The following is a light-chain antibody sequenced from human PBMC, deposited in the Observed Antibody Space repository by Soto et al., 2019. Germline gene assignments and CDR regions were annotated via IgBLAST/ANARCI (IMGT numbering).Light chain of an antibody. Sequence: QSVLTQSPSVSGAPGQRVTISCTGSSSNIGAGYDVHWYQQLPGTAPKLLIYGNNNRPSGVPDRFSGSKSGTSASLAITGLQAEDEADYYCQSYESSPSGVVFGGGTKLTVL. V-gene: IGLV1-40*01. CDR2: GNN. CDR3: QSYESSPSGVV. J-gene: IGLJ2*01. CDR1: SSNIGAGYD.